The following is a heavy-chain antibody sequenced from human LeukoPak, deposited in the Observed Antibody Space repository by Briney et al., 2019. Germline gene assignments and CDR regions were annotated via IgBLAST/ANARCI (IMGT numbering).Heavy chain of an antibody. CDR2: IYSGGST. Sequence: GGSLRLSCAASGFTVSSNYMSWVRQAPGKGLEWVSVIYSGGSTYYADSVKGRFTISRDNSKNTLYLQTNSLRAEDTAVYYCARDSRYSSSPDAFDIWGQGTMVTVSS. CDR3: ARDSRYSSSPDAFDI. V-gene: IGHV3-66*02. J-gene: IGHJ3*02. D-gene: IGHD6-6*01. CDR1: GFTVSSNY.